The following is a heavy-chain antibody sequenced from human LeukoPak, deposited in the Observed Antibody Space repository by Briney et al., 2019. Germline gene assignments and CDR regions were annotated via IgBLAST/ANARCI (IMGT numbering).Heavy chain of an antibody. V-gene: IGHV4-59*01. D-gene: IGHD6-25*01. CDR1: GVSITGYF. CDR3: ARDSAYSSDWPDAFDV. J-gene: IGHJ3*01. CDR2: ISYTGNS. Sequence: SETLSLTCSVSGVSITGYFWSWIRQPPGKGLEWIGYISYTGNSNYNPSLNSRVTISLDASNNQLSLRLNSLTPADTAVYYCARDSAYSSDWPDAFDVWGHGTVVTVSS.